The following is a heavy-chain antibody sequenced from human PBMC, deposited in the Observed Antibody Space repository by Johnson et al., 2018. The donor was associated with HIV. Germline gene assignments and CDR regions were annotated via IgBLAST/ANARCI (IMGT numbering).Heavy chain of an antibody. CDR1: GFTFSTYG. Sequence: QVQLVESGGGVVQPGRSLRLSCTASGFTFSTYGMHWVRQAPGKGLEWVALIWYDGSDKYYADSVKGRFTISRDNSKNMLYLQMNSLRAEDTAVYYCARDDRPDGFDIWGQGTMVTVSS. CDR2: IWYDGSDK. J-gene: IGHJ3*02. D-gene: IGHD1-14*01. V-gene: IGHV3-33*01. CDR3: ARDDRPDGFDI.